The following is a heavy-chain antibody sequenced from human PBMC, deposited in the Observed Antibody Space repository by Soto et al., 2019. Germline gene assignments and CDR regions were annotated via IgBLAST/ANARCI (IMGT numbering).Heavy chain of an antibody. D-gene: IGHD3-10*01. CDR1: GFTFSNYG. CDR3: AAGEPLHD. J-gene: IGHJ4*02. V-gene: IGHV3-33*01. Sequence: PGGSLRLSCAASGFTFSNYGMHWVRQAPGKGLEWVAIIWFDGSNKYYADSVKGRFTISRDNSENTVYLQMNSLRAEDTAVYYCAAGEPLHDRGQGTLVTVSS. CDR2: IWFDGSNK.